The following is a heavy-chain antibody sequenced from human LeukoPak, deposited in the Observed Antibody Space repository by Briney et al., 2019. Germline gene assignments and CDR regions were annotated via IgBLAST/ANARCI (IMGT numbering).Heavy chain of an antibody. V-gene: IGHV1-2*02. CDR2: INPNSGGT. CDR1: GYTFTTYC. Sequence: GASVKVSCKASGYTFTTYCFHWVRHAPGQGLEWMGWINPNSGGTNYAQKFQGRVTMTRDTSISTTYMELSRLSSDDTAVYYCARNGRGTYDYWGQGTLVTVSS. J-gene: IGHJ4*02. D-gene: IGHD3-16*01. CDR3: ARNGRGTYDY.